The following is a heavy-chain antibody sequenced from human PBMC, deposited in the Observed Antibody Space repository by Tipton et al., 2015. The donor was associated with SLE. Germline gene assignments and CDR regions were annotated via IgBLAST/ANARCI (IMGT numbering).Heavy chain of an antibody. CDR3: ARTCSGGSCYSFAP. CDR1: GDSVSSNNAA. D-gene: IGHD2-15*01. V-gene: IGHV6-1*01. CDR2: TYYRSKWFN. Sequence: GLVKPSQTLSLTCVISGDSVSSNNAAWNWIRQSPSRSLEWLGRTYYRSKWFNNYAVSVQSRIAFNSDTSKNQFSLQLNSVTPEDPAVYYCARTCSGGSCYSFAPWGQGTLVTVPA. J-gene: IGHJ5*02.